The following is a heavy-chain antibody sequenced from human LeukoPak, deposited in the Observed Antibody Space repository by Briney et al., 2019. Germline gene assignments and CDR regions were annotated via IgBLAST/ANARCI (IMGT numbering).Heavy chain of an antibody. V-gene: IGHV1-2*02. CDR3: ASGSQDSNDAFDI. J-gene: IGHJ3*02. Sequence: GASVTVSYKASGYTFTVYYMHWVRQAPGQGLEWMGWINPNSGGTNHAQKFQGRVTMTRDTSISTAYMELSRLRSDDTAVYYCASGSQDSNDAFDIWGQGTMVTVSS. CDR1: GYTFTVYY. CDR2: INPNSGGT. D-gene: IGHD4-11*01.